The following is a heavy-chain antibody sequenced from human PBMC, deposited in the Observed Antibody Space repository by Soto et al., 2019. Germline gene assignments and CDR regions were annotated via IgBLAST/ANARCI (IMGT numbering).Heavy chain of an antibody. CDR2: ISWNSGSI. J-gene: IGHJ4*02. D-gene: IGHD3-10*01. Sequence: EVQLVESGGGLVQPGRSLRLSCAASGFTFDDYAMHWVRQAPGKGLEWVSGISWNSGSIGYADSVKGRFTISRDNAKNSLYLQMNSLRAEDTALYYCAKDSYYYGSGSYGSGFDYWGQGTLVTVSS. CDR3: AKDSYYYGSGSYGSGFDY. CDR1: GFTFDDYA. V-gene: IGHV3-9*01.